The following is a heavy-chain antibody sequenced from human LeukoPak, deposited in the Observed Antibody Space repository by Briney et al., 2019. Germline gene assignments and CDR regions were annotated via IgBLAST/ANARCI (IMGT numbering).Heavy chain of an antibody. CDR3: ARDPPRSLKSGYQLLPTYYYGMDV. CDR2: ISVYNGNT. V-gene: IGHV1-18*01. CDR1: AYTFTSNS. J-gene: IGHJ6*04. D-gene: IGHD2-2*01. Sequence: ASVKVTCKASAYTFTSNSFSWVRHAHAQGLEWMGCISVYNGNTNYAQRLQGRVTITTDTSTSTAYMELRSLRSDVTAVYYCARDPPRSLKSGYQLLPTYYYGMDVWGKGNTVTVSS.